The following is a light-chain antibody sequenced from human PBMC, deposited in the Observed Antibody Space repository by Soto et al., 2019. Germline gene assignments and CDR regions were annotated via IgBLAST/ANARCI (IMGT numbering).Light chain of an antibody. J-gene: IGLJ1*01. Sequence: QSVLTQPASVSGSPGQSITISCIGTSSDVGGYNYVSWYQQHPGKVPKLMIYEVSNRPSGVSDRFSGSKSGNTASLTISGLQADDEADYYCSSYTSTSTYVFGTGTKVTVL. CDR2: EVS. V-gene: IGLV2-14*01. CDR3: SSYTSTSTYV. CDR1: SSDVGGYNY.